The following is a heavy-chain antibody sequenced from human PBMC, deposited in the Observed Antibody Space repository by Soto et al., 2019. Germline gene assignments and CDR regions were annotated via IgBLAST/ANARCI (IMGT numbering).Heavy chain of an antibody. CDR1: GFTFSDYA. J-gene: IGHJ5*01. D-gene: IGHD6-19*01. CDR3: EPGPRGSVAGKLGS. CDR2: INSDWAT. V-gene: IGHV3-23*05. Sequence: PGGSLRLSCAASGFTFSDYAMSWVRQAPGKGLEWVSGINSDWATYYADSVQGRFSISRDNSKSTLCLQMNSLSVEDTAIYYCEPGPRGSVAGKLGSWGQGCMVT.